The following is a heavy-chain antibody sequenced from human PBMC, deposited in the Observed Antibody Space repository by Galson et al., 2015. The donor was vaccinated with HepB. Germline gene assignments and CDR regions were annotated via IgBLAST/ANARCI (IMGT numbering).Heavy chain of an antibody. CDR1: GFTFSGSA. D-gene: IGHD6-19*01. Sequence: SLRLSCAASGFTFSGSAIHWVRQASGKGLEWVGRIRSKASSPATAYTASLKGRFTISRDDSKNTAYLHMNSLKTEDTAVYYCARLGDLSGYSSLWGQGTLVTVSS. CDR2: IRSKASSPAT. CDR3: ARLGDLSGYSSL. V-gene: IGHV3-73*01. J-gene: IGHJ4*02.